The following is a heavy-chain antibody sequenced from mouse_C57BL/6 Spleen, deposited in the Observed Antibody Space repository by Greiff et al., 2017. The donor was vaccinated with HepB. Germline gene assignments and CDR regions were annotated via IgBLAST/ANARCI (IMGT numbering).Heavy chain of an antibody. CDR1: GYTFTDYN. D-gene: IGHD1-1*01. J-gene: IGHJ4*01. CDR3: ARHGSSRYYAMDY. Sequence: VQLQQSGPELVKPGASVKMSCKASGYTFTDYNMHWVKQSHGKSLEWIGYINPNNGGTSYNQKFKGKATLTVNKSSSTAYMELRSLTSEDSAVYYCARHGSSRYYAMDYWGQGTSVTVSS. CDR2: INPNNGGT. V-gene: IGHV1-22*01.